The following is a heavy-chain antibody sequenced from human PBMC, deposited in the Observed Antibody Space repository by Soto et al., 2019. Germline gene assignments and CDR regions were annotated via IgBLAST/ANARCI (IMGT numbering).Heavy chain of an antibody. Sequence: ASVEVSCKASGYTFTTYYMHWVRQAPGQGLEWMGLINPSDGSTTYAQKFQGRVTMTRDTSTSTVYMELSSLRSEDTAMYYCARRLVWFGAKGGVDFWGQGSTVTV. V-gene: IGHV1-46*01. CDR3: ARRLVWFGAKGGVDF. J-gene: IGHJ6*02. CDR2: INPSDGST. CDR1: GYTFTTYY. D-gene: IGHD3-10*01.